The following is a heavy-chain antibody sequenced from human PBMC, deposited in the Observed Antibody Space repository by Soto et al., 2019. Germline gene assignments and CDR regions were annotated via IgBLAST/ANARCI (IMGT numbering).Heavy chain of an antibody. CDR1: GGSIGSGGYY. V-gene: IGHV4-31*03. CDR3: ARARYYSDSTGYPLFDY. D-gene: IGHD3-22*01. J-gene: IGHJ4*02. Sequence: QVQLQESGPGLVKPSQTLSLTCTVSGGSIGSGGYYWSWIRQHPGEGLEWIANIYNRGSTYYNPSLKSRVTTSLGTSKKQFSLKLSSVTAADTAVYYCARARYYSDSTGYPLFDYWGQGTLVTVSS. CDR2: IYNRGST.